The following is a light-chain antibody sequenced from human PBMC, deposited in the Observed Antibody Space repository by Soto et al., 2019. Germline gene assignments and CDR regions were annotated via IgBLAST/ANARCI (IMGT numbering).Light chain of an antibody. CDR2: GAS. CDR1: QSLTSSY. J-gene: IGKJ2*01. Sequence: EIVLTQSPGTLSLSPGERANLACRASQSLTSSYFAWYQQKPGQAPRLRIYGASSMATGSPYRFSGSGSGTDFTLTISRLEPEDFAVYYCPQYESSPPSYTFGQGTKCEIK. CDR3: PQYESSPPSYT. V-gene: IGKV3-20*01.